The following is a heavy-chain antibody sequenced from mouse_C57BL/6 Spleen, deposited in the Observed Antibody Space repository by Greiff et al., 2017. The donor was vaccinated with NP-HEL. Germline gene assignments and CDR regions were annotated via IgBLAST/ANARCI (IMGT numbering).Heavy chain of an antibody. CDR1: GFTFSDYY. D-gene: IGHD2-9*01. Sequence: EVMLVESGGGLVQPGGSLKLSCAASGFTFSDYYMYWVRQTPEKRLEWVAYISNGGGSTYYPDTVKGRFTISRDNAKNTLYLQMSRLKSEDTAMYYCARPGAYYGYDAAMDYWGQGTSVTVSS. CDR2: ISNGGGST. V-gene: IGHV5-12*01. CDR3: ARPGAYYGYDAAMDY. J-gene: IGHJ4*01.